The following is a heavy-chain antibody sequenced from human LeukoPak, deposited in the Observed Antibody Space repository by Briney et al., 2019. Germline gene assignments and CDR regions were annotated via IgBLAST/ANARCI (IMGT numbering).Heavy chain of an antibody. J-gene: IGHJ2*01. CDR3: ARGADPCGGDCYDPYWYFDL. CDR2: IIPIFGTA. V-gene: IGHV1-69*05. Sequence: ASVKVSCKASGGTFSSYAISWVRQAPGQGLEWMGGIIPIFGTANYAQKFQGRVTITTDESTSTAYMELSSLRSEDTAVYYCARGADPCGGDCYDPYWYFDLWGRRTLVTVSS. D-gene: IGHD2-21*02. CDR1: GGTFSSYA.